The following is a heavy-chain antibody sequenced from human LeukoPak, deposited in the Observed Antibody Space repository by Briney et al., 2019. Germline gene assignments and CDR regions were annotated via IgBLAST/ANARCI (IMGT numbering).Heavy chain of an antibody. CDR1: GYTFTSYG. Sequence: ASVKVSCKASGYTFTSYGISWVRQAPGQGLEWMGWISAYNGNTNYAQKLQGRVTMTTDTSTSTAYMELRSLRSDDTAVYYCARAMKEYYDFWSGYYPPDAFDIWGQGTMVTVSS. V-gene: IGHV1-18*01. CDR2: ISAYNGNT. CDR3: ARAMKEYYDFWSGYYPPDAFDI. J-gene: IGHJ3*02. D-gene: IGHD3-3*01.